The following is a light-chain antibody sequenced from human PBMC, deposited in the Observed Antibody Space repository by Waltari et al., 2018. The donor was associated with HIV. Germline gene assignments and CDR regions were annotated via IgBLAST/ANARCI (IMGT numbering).Light chain of an antibody. CDR3: SSYTSSNTIVV. V-gene: IGLV2-18*02. Sequence: QSALTQPPSVSGSPGQSVTISCTGASSDVGNYNRVSWYKQPPGSAPKLMIYEVSTRPSWVLRRFSGSKSGNTASLTISGLQAEDEADYYCSSYTSSNTIVVFGGGTKLTVL. CDR1: SSDVGNYNR. CDR2: EVS. J-gene: IGLJ2*01.